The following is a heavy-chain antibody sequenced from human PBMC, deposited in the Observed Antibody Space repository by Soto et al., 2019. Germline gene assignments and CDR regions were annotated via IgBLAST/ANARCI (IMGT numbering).Heavy chain of an antibody. CDR1: GYTFTSYG. CDR3: ARHIDVDTAMVLEVDY. J-gene: IGHJ4*02. CDR2: ISAYNGNT. Sequence: GASVKVSCKASGYTFTSYGISWVRQAPGQGLEWMGWISAYNGNTNYAQKLQGRVTMTTDTSTSTAYMELRSLRSDDTAVYYCARHIDVDTAMVLEVDYWGQGTLVTVSS. V-gene: IGHV1-18*01. D-gene: IGHD5-18*01.